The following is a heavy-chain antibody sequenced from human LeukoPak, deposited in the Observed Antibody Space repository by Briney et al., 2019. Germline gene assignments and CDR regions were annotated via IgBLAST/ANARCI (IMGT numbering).Heavy chain of an antibody. D-gene: IGHD6-13*01. Sequence: GESLKISCKGSGYSFSSYWIGWVRQLPGKGLEWMWIIYPGDSDTRYSPSFQGQVTISADKTISTAYLQWSSLKASDTAMYYCARTPSSSWYGSYYYYGMDVWGQGTTVTVSS. CDR3: ARTPSSSWYGSYYYYGMDV. V-gene: IGHV5-51*01. J-gene: IGHJ6*02. CDR2: IYPGDSDT. CDR1: GYSFSSYW.